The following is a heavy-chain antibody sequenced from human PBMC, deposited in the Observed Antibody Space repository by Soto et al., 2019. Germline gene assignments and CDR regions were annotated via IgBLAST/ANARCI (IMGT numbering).Heavy chain of an antibody. CDR2: ISAYNGNT. CDR3: ARDLPVLRFLQWSPAQFAS. V-gene: IGHV1-18*01. Sequence: ASVKGSCKASGYTFTSYGISWVRRAPGQGLEWMGWISAYNGNTNYAQKLQGRVTMTTDTSTSTAYMELRSLRSDDTAVYYCARDLPVLRFLQWSPAQFASWGQGTLVTVAS. J-gene: IGHJ4*02. D-gene: IGHD3-3*01. CDR1: GYTFTSYG.